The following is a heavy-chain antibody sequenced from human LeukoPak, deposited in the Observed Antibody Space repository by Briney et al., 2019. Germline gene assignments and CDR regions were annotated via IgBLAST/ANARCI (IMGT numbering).Heavy chain of an antibody. CDR3: AREDLLEMATIDY. D-gene: IGHD5-24*01. J-gene: IGHJ4*02. CDR1: GGSISSGSYY. Sequence: PSQTLSLTCTVSGGSISSGSYYWSWIRQPAGTGLEWIGRIYTSGSTNYNPSLKSRVTISVDTSKNQFSLKLSSVTAADTAVYYCAREDLLEMATIDYWGQGTLVTVSS. CDR2: IYTSGST. V-gene: IGHV4-61*02.